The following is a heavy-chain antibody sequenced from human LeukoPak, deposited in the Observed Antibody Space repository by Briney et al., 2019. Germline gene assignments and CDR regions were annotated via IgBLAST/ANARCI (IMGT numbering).Heavy chain of an antibody. CDR1: GFTFSSYS. J-gene: IGHJ4*02. Sequence: GGSLRLSCAASGFTFSSYSMNWVRQAPGKGLEWVSSISSSSSYIYYADSVKGRFTISRDNAKSSLYLQMNSLRAEDTAVYYCARVGHSSGWFFDYWGQGTLVTVSS. V-gene: IGHV3-21*01. CDR3: ARVGHSSGWFFDY. D-gene: IGHD6-19*01. CDR2: ISSSSSYI.